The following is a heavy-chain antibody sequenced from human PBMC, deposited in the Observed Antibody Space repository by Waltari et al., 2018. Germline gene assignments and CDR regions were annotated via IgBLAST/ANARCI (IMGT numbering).Heavy chain of an antibody. CDR2: IYSGGST. V-gene: IGHV3-53*01. D-gene: IGHD6-6*01. CDR1: GFTVSSNY. CDR3: ARWLAARIDYFDY. Sequence: EVQLVESGGGLIQPGGSLRLSCAASGFTVSSNYMSWVRQAPGKGLEWVSVIYSGGSTYYADSVKGRFTISRDNSKNTLYLQMNSLRAEDTAVYYCARWLAARIDYFDYWGQGTLVTVSS. J-gene: IGHJ4*02.